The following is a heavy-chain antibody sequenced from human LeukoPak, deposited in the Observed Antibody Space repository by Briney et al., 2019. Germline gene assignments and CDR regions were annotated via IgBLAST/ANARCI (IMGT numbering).Heavy chain of an antibody. CDR2: INHSGST. V-gene: IGHV4-34*01. CDR1: GGSISSYY. Sequence: SETLSLTCTVSGGSISSYYWSWIRQPPGKGLEWIGEINHSGSTNYNPSLKSRVTISVDTSKNQFSLKLSSVTAADTAGYYCARGHISRGYSYGPYYYYYGMDVWGQGTTVTVSS. J-gene: IGHJ6*02. CDR3: ARGHISRGYSYGPYYYYYGMDV. D-gene: IGHD5-18*01.